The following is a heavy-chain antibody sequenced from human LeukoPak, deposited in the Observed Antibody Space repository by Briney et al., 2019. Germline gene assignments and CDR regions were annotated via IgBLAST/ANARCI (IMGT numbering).Heavy chain of an antibody. J-gene: IGHJ4*02. CDR2: IIPIFGTA. CDR1: GGTFSSYA. D-gene: IGHD2-15*01. V-gene: IGHV1-69*05. Sequence: SVKVSRKASGGTFSSYAISWVRQAPGQGLEWMGRIIPIFGTANYAQKFQGRVTITTDESTSTAYMELSSLRSEDTAVYYCARDPHHCSGGSCYGYWGQGTLVTVSS. CDR3: ARDPHHCSGGSCYGY.